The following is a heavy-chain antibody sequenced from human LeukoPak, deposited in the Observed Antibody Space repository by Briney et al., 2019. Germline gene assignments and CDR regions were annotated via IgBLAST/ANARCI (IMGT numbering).Heavy chain of an antibody. V-gene: IGHV3-15*01. CDR2: IKSTTDGGTI. CDR3: TTDRVAATATMTY. D-gene: IGHD6-13*01. Sequence: GGSLRLSCAASGFTFSRAWMNWVRQGPGKGLEWVGRIKSTTDGGTIDYAAPVKGRFTISRDDSRNTLFLQMNSLKTEDTGLYYCTTDRVAATATMTYWGQGTLVTVSP. CDR1: GFTFSRAW. J-gene: IGHJ4*02.